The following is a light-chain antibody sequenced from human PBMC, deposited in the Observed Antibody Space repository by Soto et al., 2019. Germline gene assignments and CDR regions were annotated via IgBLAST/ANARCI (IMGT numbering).Light chain of an antibody. Sequence: QSVLTRPPSVSAAPGQKVTISCSGSSSNIGNNYVSWYQQLPGTAPKLLIYDNNKRPSGIPDRFSGSKSGTSATLGITGLQTGDEADYYCGTWDSRLSALFGGGTKLTVL. V-gene: IGLV1-51*01. CDR1: SSNIGNNY. J-gene: IGLJ2*01. CDR2: DNN. CDR3: GTWDSRLSAL.